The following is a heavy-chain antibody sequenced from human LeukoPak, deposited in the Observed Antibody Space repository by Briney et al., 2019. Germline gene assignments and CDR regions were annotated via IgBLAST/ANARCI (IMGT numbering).Heavy chain of an antibody. CDR1: GGTFSSYA. J-gene: IGHJ6*03. CDR2: IIPIFGTA. D-gene: IGHD2-2*01. Sequence: SVKVSCKASGGTFSSYAISWVRQAPGQGLEWMGGIIPIFGTANYAQKFQGRVTITADESTSTAYMELSSLRSEDTAVYYCAREGAPAAITGGYYYYYMDVWGKGTTVTISS. CDR3: AREGAPAAITGGYYYYYMDV. V-gene: IGHV1-69*13.